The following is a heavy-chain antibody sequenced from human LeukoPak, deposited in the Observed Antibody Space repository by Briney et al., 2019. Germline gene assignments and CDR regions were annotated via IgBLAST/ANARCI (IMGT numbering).Heavy chain of an antibody. CDR1: GYTFTSYY. Sequence: ASVKVSCKASGYTFTSYYMHWVRQAPGQGLEWMGWISAYNGNTNYAQKLQGRVTMTTDTSTSTAYMELRSLRSDDTAVYYCARDLSDILTVWFDPWGQGTLVTVSS. CDR2: ISAYNGNT. CDR3: ARDLSDILTVWFDP. J-gene: IGHJ5*02. D-gene: IGHD3-9*01. V-gene: IGHV1-18*04.